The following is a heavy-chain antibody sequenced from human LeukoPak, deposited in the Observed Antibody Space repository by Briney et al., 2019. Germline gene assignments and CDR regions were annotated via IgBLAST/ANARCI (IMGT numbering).Heavy chain of an antibody. CDR2: ISGSGGST. V-gene: IGHV3-23*01. CDR3: ARDFLHLGG. J-gene: IGHJ3*01. CDR1: GFTFSSYG. D-gene: IGHD3-16*01. Sequence: GGTLRLSCAASGFTFSSYGMSWVRQAPGKGLEWVSAISGSGGSTYYADSVKGRFTISRDNAKNTLYLQMSSLRAEDTAVYYCARDFLHLGGWGQGTMVTVSS.